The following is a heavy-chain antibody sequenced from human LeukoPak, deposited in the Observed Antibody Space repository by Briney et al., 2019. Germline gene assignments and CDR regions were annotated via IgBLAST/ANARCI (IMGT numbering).Heavy chain of an antibody. CDR2: IYHSGST. Sequence: SETLSLTCAVSGGSISSSHWWSWVRQPPGKGLEWIGEIYHSGSTNYNPSLKSRVTISVDQSKNQFSLNLISVTAADTAVYYCARKGYSSSRYFDLWGRGTLVTVSS. CDR3: ARKGYSSSRYFDL. J-gene: IGHJ2*01. D-gene: IGHD6-19*01. CDR1: GGSISSSHW. V-gene: IGHV4-4*02.